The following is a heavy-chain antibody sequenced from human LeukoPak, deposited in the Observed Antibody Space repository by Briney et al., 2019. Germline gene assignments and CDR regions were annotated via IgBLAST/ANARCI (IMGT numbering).Heavy chain of an antibody. V-gene: IGHV3-48*03. CDR3: ARAYYYDSSGQGYYFDY. CDR2: ISSSGSTI. J-gene: IGHJ4*02. Sequence: GGSLRLSCTDSGFTFRSNAMNWVRQAPGKGLEWVSYISSSGSTIYYADSVKGRFTISRDNAKNSLYLQMNSLRAEDTAVYYCARAYYYDSSGQGYYFDYWGQGTLVTVSS. D-gene: IGHD3-22*01. CDR1: GFTFRSNA.